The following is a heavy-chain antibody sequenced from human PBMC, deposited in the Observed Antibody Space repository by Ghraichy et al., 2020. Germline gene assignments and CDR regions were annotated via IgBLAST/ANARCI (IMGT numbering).Heavy chain of an antibody. Sequence: GSLRLSCVASGFTFSSSGMHWVRQAPGKGLEWVSGISASGGTTVYTDSVKGRFTISRDNSKNTLYLLMNTLRADDTALYYCARRPQGNYYFDYWGQGTLVTVSS. CDR2: ISASGGTT. CDR1: GFTFSSSG. J-gene: IGHJ4*02. CDR3: ARRPQGNYYFDY. V-gene: IGHV3-23*01.